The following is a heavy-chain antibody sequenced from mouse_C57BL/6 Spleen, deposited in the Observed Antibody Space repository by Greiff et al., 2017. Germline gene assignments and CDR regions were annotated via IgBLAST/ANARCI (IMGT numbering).Heavy chain of an antibody. J-gene: IGHJ2*01. CDR3: ARGTYYSNGNFDY. V-gene: IGHV5-17*01. D-gene: IGHD2-5*01. CDR2: ISSGSSTI. CDR1: GFTFSDYG. Sequence: DVKLVESGGGLVKPGGSLKLSCAASGFTFSDYGMHWVRQAPEKGLEWVAYISSGSSTIYYADTVKGRFTISRDNAKNTLFLQMTSLRSEDTAMYYCARGTYYSNGNFDYWGQGTTLTVSS.